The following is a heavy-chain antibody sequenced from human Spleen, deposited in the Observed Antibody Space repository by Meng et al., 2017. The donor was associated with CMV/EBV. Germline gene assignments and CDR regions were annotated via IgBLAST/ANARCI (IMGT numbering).Heavy chain of an antibody. V-gene: IGHV4-59*01. CDR3: ARAYGSGKGKYFQH. J-gene: IGHJ1*01. CDR2: IYCSGST. D-gene: IGHD3-10*01. Sequence: SETLSLTCTVSGGSISSYYWSWIRQPPGKGLEWIGYIYCSGSTNYNPSLKSRLTISVDTSKNQFSLKLSSVTAADTAVYYCARAYGSGKGKYFQHWGQGTLVTVSS. CDR1: GGSISSYY.